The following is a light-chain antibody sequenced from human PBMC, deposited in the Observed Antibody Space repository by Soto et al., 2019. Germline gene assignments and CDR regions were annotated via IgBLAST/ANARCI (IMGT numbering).Light chain of an antibody. V-gene: IGKV3-20*01. Sequence: EIVLTQSPGTLSLSPGEGATLSCRASQSVSSTYLAWYQHKPGQAPRLLIYGASNRATGIPDRFSGSGSGTDFTLAISRMEPADFAMYYCQQFGGSPRYSFGPGTKLEIK. CDR3: QQFGGSPRYS. CDR1: QSVSSTY. J-gene: IGKJ2*03. CDR2: GAS.